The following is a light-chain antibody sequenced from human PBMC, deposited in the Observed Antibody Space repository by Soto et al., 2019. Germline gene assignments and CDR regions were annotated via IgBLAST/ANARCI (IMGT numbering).Light chain of an antibody. V-gene: IGLV2-8*01. CDR3: RSCGDNNIYV. Sequence: LTQPPSASGSSGRSFTISCTGTSSDVGGYNCVSWYQQHAGKVPKLMISEANRRPAGVPDRFSGSKSGNTASLTVSGLQAEDEADYYCRSCGDNNIYVFGTGTKVTVL. CDR2: EAN. J-gene: IGLJ1*01. CDR1: SSDVGGYNC.